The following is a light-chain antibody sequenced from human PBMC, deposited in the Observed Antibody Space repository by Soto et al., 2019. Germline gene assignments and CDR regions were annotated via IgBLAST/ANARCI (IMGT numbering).Light chain of an antibody. V-gene: IGKV4-1*01. Sequence: DIVMTQSPDSLAVPLGERATINCKSSQTVLYSSNNKNYLAWYQQKPGQPPKLLIYWASTRQSGVPDRFSGSGSGTDFTLTISSLQAEDVAVYYCQQYYSTPLTFGGGTKVELK. CDR2: WAS. J-gene: IGKJ4*01. CDR1: QTVLYSSNNKNY. CDR3: QQYYSTPLT.